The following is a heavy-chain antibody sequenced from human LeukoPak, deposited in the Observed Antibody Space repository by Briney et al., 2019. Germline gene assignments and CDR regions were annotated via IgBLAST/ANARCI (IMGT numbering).Heavy chain of an antibody. CDR2: ISSSSSTI. CDR3: AKTGTEYSSSSGLFDY. J-gene: IGHJ4*02. Sequence: AGGSLRLSCAASGFTFSSYSMNWVRQAPGKGLEWVSYISSSSSTIYYADSVKGRFTISRDNAKNSLYLQMNSLRDEDTAVYYCAKTGTEYSSSSGLFDYWGQGTLVTVSS. CDR1: GFTFSSYS. D-gene: IGHD6-6*01. V-gene: IGHV3-48*02.